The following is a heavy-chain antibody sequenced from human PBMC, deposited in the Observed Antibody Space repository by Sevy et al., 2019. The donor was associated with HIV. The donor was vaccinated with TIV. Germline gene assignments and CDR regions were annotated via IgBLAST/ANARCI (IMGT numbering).Heavy chain of an antibody. CDR2: IYHSGST. CDR3: ARRVILTGYSYYYYGMDV. V-gene: IGHV4-4*02. CDR1: GDSISTSSW. D-gene: IGHD3-9*01. J-gene: IGHJ6*02. Sequence: KQSQTLSLTCAVSGDSISTSSWWSWVRQSPGKGLQWIGEIYHSGSTNYNPSLKSRVTISVDKSKNQFSLKLNSVSAADTAVYYCARRVILTGYSYYYYGMDVWGQGTTVTVSS.